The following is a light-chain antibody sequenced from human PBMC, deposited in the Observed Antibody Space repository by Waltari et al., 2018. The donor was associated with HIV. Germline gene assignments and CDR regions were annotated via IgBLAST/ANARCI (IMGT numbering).Light chain of an antibody. Sequence: QTVVTQEPSFSVSPGGTVTLTCGLSSGSVSTSYYPSWYQQTPGQAPRTLIYSTNTLSSGVPDRVSGSILGNKAALTITGAQADDESDYYCVLYMGGGIWVFGGGTKVTVL. J-gene: IGLJ3*02. CDR3: VLYMGGGIWV. CDR2: STN. V-gene: IGLV8-61*01. CDR1: SGSVSTSYY.